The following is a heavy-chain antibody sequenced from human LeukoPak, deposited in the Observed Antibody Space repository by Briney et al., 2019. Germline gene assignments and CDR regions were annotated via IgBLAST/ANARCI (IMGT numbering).Heavy chain of an antibody. CDR2: IFYSGST. CDR3: ARATMGEGWFDP. Sequence: SETLSLTCTVSGGSISSSSYYWGWIRQPPGKGLEWIGSIFYSGSTNYNPSLKSRVTISVDTSKNQFSLKLSSVTAADTAVYYCARATMGEGWFDPWGQGTLVTVSS. V-gene: IGHV4-39*07. D-gene: IGHD3-16*01. J-gene: IGHJ5*02. CDR1: GGSISSSSYY.